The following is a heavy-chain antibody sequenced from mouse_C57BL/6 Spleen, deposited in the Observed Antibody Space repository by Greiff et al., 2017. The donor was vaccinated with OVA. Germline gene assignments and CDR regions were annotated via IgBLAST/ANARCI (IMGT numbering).Heavy chain of an antibody. CDR2: INPSNGGT. D-gene: IGHD1-1*01. CDR1: GYTFTSYW. V-gene: IGHV1-53*01. J-gene: IGHJ2*01. CDR3: ARAPPYYGSSSYYFDY. Sequence: QVQLQQPGTELVKPGASVKLSCKASGYTFTSYWMHWVKQRPGQGLEWIGNINPSNGGTNYNEKFKSKATLTVDKSSSTAYMQLSSLTSEDSAVYYCARAPPYYGSSSYYFDYWGQGTTRTVSS.